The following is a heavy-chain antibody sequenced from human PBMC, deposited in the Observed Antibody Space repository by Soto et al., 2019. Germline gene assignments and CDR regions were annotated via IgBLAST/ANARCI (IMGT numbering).Heavy chain of an antibody. Sequence: QVQLQESGPGLVTPSETLSLTCTVSGGSISSYYWSWIRQPPGKGLECIGYIYYSGITNYNPSLKSRVTISVATSMTQFSLKSSSVTAADTAVYYCARYKSIYFYGMDVWGPGTTVTVSS. CDR1: GGSISSYY. D-gene: IGHD1-20*01. J-gene: IGHJ6*02. V-gene: IGHV4-59*01. CDR3: ARYKSIYFYGMDV. CDR2: IYYSGIT.